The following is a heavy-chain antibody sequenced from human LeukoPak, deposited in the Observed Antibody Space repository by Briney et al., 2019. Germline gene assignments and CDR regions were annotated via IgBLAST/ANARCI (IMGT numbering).Heavy chain of an antibody. CDR3: ARDGGLDY. Sequence: ASVKVSCKASGGTFSSYAISWVRQAPGQGLEWMGWINPNSGDTNYAQKFQGRVTMTRDTSISTAYMELSRLTSDDMAMYYCARDGGLDYWGQGTLITVSS. CDR2: INPNSGDT. D-gene: IGHD2-15*01. V-gene: IGHV1-2*02. CDR1: GGTFSSYA. J-gene: IGHJ4*02.